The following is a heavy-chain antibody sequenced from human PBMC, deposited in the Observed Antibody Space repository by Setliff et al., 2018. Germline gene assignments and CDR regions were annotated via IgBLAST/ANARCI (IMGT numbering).Heavy chain of an antibody. D-gene: IGHD3-22*01. CDR1: GDSINPYY. CDR2: IYYSGAT. CDR3: ARVTLTYYYDSSGFLRGNENSNWFDP. V-gene: IGHV4-59*01. J-gene: IGHJ5*02. Sequence: SETLSLTCSVSGDSINPYYWTWIRQPPGKGLEWIGFIYYSGATTYNPSLKSRVTISVDTSKNQFSLNLNSVTAADTAVYYCARVTLTYYYDSSGFLRGNENSNWFDPWGQGTLVTVSS.